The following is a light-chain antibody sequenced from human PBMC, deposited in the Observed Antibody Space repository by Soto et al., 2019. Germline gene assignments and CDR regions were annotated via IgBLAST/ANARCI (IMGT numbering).Light chain of an antibody. V-gene: IGLV3-21*02. CDR1: NIGSKS. CDR2: DDR. J-gene: IGLJ1*01. CDR3: QVLDTYSDQYG. Sequence: SYELTQPPSVSVAPGQTARVTCGGNNIGSKSVHWYQQKPGQAPVLVVFDDRDRPSGIPERFSGSNSANTATLTISRVEAGDEAEYYCQVLDTYSDQYGVGTGTKV.